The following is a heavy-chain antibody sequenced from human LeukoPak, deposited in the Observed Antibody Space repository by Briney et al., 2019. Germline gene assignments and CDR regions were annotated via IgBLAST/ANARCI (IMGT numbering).Heavy chain of an antibody. Sequence: SVKVSCKASGGTFSSYAISWVRQAPGQGLEWMGGIIPIFGTASYTQKFQGRATMTRDTSTSTVYMELSSLRSEDTAVYYCARDPGGRPFDYWGQGTLVTVSS. J-gene: IGHJ4*02. CDR2: IIPIFGTA. CDR3: ARDPGGRPFDY. D-gene: IGHD2-15*01. V-gene: IGHV1-69*05. CDR1: GGTFSSYA.